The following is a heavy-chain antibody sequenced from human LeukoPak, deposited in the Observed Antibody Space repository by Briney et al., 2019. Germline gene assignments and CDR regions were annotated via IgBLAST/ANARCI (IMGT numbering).Heavy chain of an antibody. Sequence: SETLSLTCTVSGGSISTYYWSWIRQPAGKGLEWIGRINNIGSTNYNPSLKSRVTMSVDTPKNQFSLKLSSVTAADTAVYYCARESATRYSGYDTFDYWGQGTLVTVSS. CDR3: ARESATRYSGYDTFDY. V-gene: IGHV4-4*07. J-gene: IGHJ4*02. CDR1: GGSISTYY. CDR2: INNIGST. D-gene: IGHD5-12*01.